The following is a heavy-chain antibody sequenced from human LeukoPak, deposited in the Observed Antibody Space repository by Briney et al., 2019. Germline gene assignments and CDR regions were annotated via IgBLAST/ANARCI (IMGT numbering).Heavy chain of an antibody. CDR3: AKDPNGDYVGAFDFQR. J-gene: IGHJ1*01. D-gene: IGHD4-17*01. CDR1: GFTFTNYA. CDR2: ITGRGGHT. Sequence: GGSLRLSCAGSGFTFTNYAMIWVRQAPGKGLEWVSAITGRGGHTYYAGSVKGRFTISRDNSKNTLYLQMNSLRAEDTAVYYCAKDPNGDYVGAFDFQRWGQGTQVTVSS. V-gene: IGHV3-23*01.